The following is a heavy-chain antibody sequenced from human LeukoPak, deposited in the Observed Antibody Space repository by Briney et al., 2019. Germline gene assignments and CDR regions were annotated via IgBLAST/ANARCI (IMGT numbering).Heavy chain of an antibody. CDR2: IYYSGST. CDR1: GGSISSYY. V-gene: IGHV4-59*12. J-gene: IGHJ5*01. Sequence: SETLSLTCTVSGGSISSYYWSWIRQPPGKGLEWIGYIYYSGSTNYNPSFKSRVTISVDTSNNQFSLKLISVTAADNAADYCAREISGGITDGRFDCGGQGTMVTVSS. CDR3: AREISGGITDGRFDC. D-gene: IGHD3-3*01.